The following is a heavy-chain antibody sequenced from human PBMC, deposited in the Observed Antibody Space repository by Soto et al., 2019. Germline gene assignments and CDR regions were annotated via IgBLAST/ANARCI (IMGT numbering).Heavy chain of an antibody. D-gene: IGHD3-22*01. J-gene: IGHJ4*02. V-gene: IGHV1-69*01. CDR1: GGTFSSYA. CDR3: ARAFFQYYYESSGYHGMDY. CDR2: IIPIFGTA. Sequence: QVQLVQSGAEVKKPGSSVKVSCKASGGTFSSYAISWVRQAPGQGLEWIGGIIPIFGTANYAQKFQGRVTITADESTSTAYMELSSLRSEDTAVYYCARAFFQYYYESSGYHGMDYWGQGTLVTVSS.